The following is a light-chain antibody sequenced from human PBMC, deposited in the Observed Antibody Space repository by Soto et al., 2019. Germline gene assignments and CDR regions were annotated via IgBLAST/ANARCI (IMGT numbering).Light chain of an antibody. Sequence: DIQMTQSPSILSASAGDRVTITCRASQSIGSWLAWYQHKPGKAPKLLIYKASSLESGVPLRFSGSGSGTEFTLTISSLQRDDFATYYCQQYSTYSRTFGQGTKV. CDR1: QSIGSW. J-gene: IGKJ1*01. CDR3: QQYSTYSRT. V-gene: IGKV1-5*03. CDR2: KAS.